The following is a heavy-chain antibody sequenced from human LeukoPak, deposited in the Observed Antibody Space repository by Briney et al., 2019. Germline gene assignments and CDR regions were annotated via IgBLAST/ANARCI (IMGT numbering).Heavy chain of an antibody. Sequence: ASVKVSCKASGYTFTSYGISWVRQAPGQGLEWMGWISAYNGNTNYAQKLQGRVTMTTDTSTSTAYMELRSLRSDDTAVYYCARVGEVGVVGVKSDFIDDGGQGSLVTVS. CDR2: ISAYNGNT. J-gene: IGHJ4*02. D-gene: IGHD3-16*01. V-gene: IGHV1-18*01. CDR3: ARVGEVGVVGVKSDFIDD. CDR1: GYTFTSYG.